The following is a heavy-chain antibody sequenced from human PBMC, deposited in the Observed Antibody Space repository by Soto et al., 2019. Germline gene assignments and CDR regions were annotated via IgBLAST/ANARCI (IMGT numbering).Heavy chain of an antibody. CDR1: GYSFTIYY. J-gene: IGHJ4*02. CDR2: INPSGGST. Sequence: ASVKVSWKASGYSFTIYYMHLVRQAPGQGLEWMGIINPSGGSTSYAQKFQGRVTMTTDTSTSTAYMELRSLRSDDTAVYYCARDGNYYDRSGYYYFGYWGQGTLVTVSS. V-gene: IGHV1-46*01. D-gene: IGHD3-22*01. CDR3: ARDGNYYDRSGYYYFGY.